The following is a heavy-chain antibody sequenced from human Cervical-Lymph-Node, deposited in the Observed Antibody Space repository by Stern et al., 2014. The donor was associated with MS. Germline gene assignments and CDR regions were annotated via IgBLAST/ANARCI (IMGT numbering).Heavy chain of an antibody. Sequence: EVQLVESGGDLVQPGGSLRLSCEASGFTFSSYWMSWVRQAPGKGLEWVANIKHGGSDKYSGASLKGRFTISRDNAEKSLYLQMTSLRAEDTAVYYCARDRITMVRGVITNWFDLWGQGTLVTVSS. CDR2: IKHGGSDK. CDR1: GFTFSSYW. D-gene: IGHD3-10*01. CDR3: ARDRITMVRGVITNWFDL. J-gene: IGHJ5*02. V-gene: IGHV3-7*01.